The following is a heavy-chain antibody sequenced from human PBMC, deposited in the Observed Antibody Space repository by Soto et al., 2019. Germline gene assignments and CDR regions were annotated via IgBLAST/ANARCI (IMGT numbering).Heavy chain of an antibody. Sequence: WASVKVSCKASGYTFTGYYMHWVRQAPGQGLEWMGWINPNSGGTNYAQKFQGRVTMTRDTSISTAYMELSRLRSDDTAVYYCARVALASGYCFDAFDIWGQGTMVTVSS. D-gene: IGHD3-22*01. CDR1: GYTFTGYY. J-gene: IGHJ3*02. CDR2: INPNSGGT. V-gene: IGHV1-2*02. CDR3: ARVALASGYCFDAFDI.